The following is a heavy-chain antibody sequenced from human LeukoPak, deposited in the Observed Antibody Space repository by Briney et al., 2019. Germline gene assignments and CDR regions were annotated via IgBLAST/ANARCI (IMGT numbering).Heavy chain of an antibody. CDR2: IYTSGST. J-gene: IGHJ4*02. Sequence: SQTLSLTCTVSGGSISSGSYYWSWIRQPAGKGLEWIGRIYTSGSTNYNPSLKSRVTISVDKSKNQFSLKLSSVTAADTAVYYCARDGGGSYYNGYWGQGTLVTVSS. CDR3: ARDGGGSYYNGY. CDR1: GGSISSGSYY. V-gene: IGHV4-61*02. D-gene: IGHD1-26*01.